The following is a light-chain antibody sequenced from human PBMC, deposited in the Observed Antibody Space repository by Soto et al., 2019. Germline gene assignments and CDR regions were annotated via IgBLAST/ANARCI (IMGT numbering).Light chain of an antibody. V-gene: IGLV1-51*01. CDR2: DND. Sequence: QSVLTQPPSVSAAPGQRVIISCSGSSTNIGDNYVSWYQHLPGTAPKLVVYDNDRRPSELPGRFSGSKSGTSATLVITVLQTGDEADYYCGTLDDSLVSYVFGAGTKLTVL. CDR3: GTLDDSLVSYV. J-gene: IGLJ1*01. CDR1: STNIGDNY.